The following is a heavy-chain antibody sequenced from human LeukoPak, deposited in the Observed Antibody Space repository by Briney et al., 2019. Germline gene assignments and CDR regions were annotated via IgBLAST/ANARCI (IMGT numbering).Heavy chain of an antibody. J-gene: IGHJ4*02. D-gene: IGHD1-1*01. CDR3: ARTGSPWYFFDY. CDR2: VRGSGGST. CDR1: GFTFSSYA. V-gene: IGHV3-23*01. Sequence: GGSLRLSCAASGFTFSSYAMSWVRHAPGKGLEWVSGVRGSGGSTYYADSVKGRFTISRDNSKNTLYVQMNSLRVEDTAVYYCARTGSPWYFFDYWGQGTLVTVSS.